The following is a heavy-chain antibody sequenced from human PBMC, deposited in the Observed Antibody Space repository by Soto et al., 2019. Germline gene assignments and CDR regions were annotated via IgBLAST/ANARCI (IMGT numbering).Heavy chain of an antibody. Sequence: SVKVSCKASGGTFSSYSISWVRQAPGQGLEWMGGIIPIFGTANYAQKFQGRVTITADESTSTAYMELSSLRSEDTAVYYCAVHPPPPPPIAARDYYGMDVWGQGTTVTVSS. V-gene: IGHV1-69*13. D-gene: IGHD6-6*01. CDR1: GGTFSSYS. CDR2: IIPIFGTA. CDR3: AVHPPPPPPIAARDYYGMDV. J-gene: IGHJ6*02.